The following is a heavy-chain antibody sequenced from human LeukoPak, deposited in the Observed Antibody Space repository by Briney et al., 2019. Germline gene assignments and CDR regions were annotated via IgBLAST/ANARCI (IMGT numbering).Heavy chain of an antibody. CDR3: ARDLYYYASGSYPQFDY. D-gene: IGHD3-10*01. Sequence: PSETLSLTCAVYGESFSGYYWSWIRQPPEKGLEWIGEINDSGRTNYNPSLESRITISVDMSKNQFSLKLNSVTAADTAVYYCARDLYYYASGSYPQFDYWGQGTLVTVSS. CDR1: GESFSGYY. CDR2: INDSGRT. J-gene: IGHJ4*02. V-gene: IGHV4-34*01.